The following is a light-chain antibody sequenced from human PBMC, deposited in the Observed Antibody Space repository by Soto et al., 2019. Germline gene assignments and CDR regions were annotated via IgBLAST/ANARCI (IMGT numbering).Light chain of an antibody. Sequence: DIQMTQSPSSLSASVGDTVTITCRASESISIYLNWYQQKPGKAPKVLIYAASSLQSGVPLRFSGSGSGTDFTLPISSRQPEDFATYYCLQSYSTPYSFGQGTKLEIK. CDR1: ESISIY. J-gene: IGKJ2*03. CDR2: AAS. V-gene: IGKV1-39*01. CDR3: LQSYSTPYS.